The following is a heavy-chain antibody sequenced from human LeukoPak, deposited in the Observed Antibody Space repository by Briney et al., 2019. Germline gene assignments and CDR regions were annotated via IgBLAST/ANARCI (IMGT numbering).Heavy chain of an antibody. CDR1: GFTFSSYS. CDR2: ISSSSSYI. Sequence: AGGSLRLSCAASGFTFSSYSMNWVRQAPGKGLEWVSSISSSSSYIYYADSVKGRFTISRDNAKNSLYLQMNSLRAEDTAVYYCARDSPLKGYNSGWATNSFDFWGQGTLVTVSS. D-gene: IGHD6-19*01. V-gene: IGHV3-21*04. CDR3: ARDSPLKGYNSGWATNSFDF. J-gene: IGHJ4*02.